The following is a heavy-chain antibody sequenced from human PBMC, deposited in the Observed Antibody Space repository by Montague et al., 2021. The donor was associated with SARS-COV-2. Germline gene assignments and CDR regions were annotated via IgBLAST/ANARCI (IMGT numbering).Heavy chain of an antibody. CDR3: ARFPTSYYYDSKAAPATPDAFDI. D-gene: IGHD3-22*01. CDR1: GGSISSSSYY. CDR2: IYYSGST. Sequence: SETLSLTCTVSGGSISSSSYYWGWIRQPPGKGLEWIGSIYYSGSTYYNPSLKSRVTISVDTSKNQSSLKLSSMTAADTAVYYCARFPTSYYYDSKAAPATPDAFDIWGQGTMVTVSS. V-gene: IGHV4-39*01. J-gene: IGHJ3*02.